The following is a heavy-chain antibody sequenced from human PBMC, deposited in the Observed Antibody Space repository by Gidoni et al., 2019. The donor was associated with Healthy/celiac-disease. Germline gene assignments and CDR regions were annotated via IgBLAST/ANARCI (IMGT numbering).Heavy chain of an antibody. Sequence: EVQLVESGGGLVQPGGSLRLSCAASGFTFSSYSMNWVRQAPGKGLEWVSYISSSSSTIYYADSVKGRFTISRDNAKNSLYLQMNSLRAEDTAVYYCARDPHAGVAAVNWFDPWGQGTLVAVSS. CDR2: ISSSSSTI. CDR1: GFTFSSYS. CDR3: ARDPHAGVAAVNWFDP. V-gene: IGHV3-48*01. J-gene: IGHJ5*02. D-gene: IGHD6-19*01.